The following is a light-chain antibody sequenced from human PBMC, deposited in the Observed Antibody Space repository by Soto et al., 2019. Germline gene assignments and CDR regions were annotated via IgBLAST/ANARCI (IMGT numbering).Light chain of an antibody. CDR2: GAS. J-gene: IGKJ1*01. CDR1: QSVSSN. V-gene: IGKV3-15*01. Sequence: EIVMTQSAATLSVSPGERATLSCRASQSVSSNLAWYQQKPGQAPRLLIYGASTRATGIPARFSGSGSETEFTFTISSLQSEDSAVYYCQQYNNWPRTFGQGTKV. CDR3: QQYNNWPRT.